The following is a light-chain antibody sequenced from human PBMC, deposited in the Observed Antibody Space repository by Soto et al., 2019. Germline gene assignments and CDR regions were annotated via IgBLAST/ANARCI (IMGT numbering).Light chain of an antibody. CDR3: QQYNNWPRT. V-gene: IGKV3-15*01. Sequence: EIVMTQSPAPLSVSPGEGATLSCRASQSVSSKLAWYQQKPGQAPRLLIYGASTRATGIPARFSGSGSGTECTLIISSLQSEDAAVYYCQQYNNWPRTFGQGTKVDIK. CDR1: QSVSSK. J-gene: IGKJ1*01. CDR2: GAS.